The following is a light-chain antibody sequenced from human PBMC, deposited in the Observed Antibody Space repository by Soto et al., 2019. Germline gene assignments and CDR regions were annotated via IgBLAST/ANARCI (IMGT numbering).Light chain of an antibody. CDR2: DTS. CDR1: QSLTNSF. V-gene: IGKV3-20*01. Sequence: EIVFTQSPGTLSLSPGERAPLSCRARQSLTNSFVAWYQQRPGQAPRLRIYDTSSRASGIPDRFSGSGSGTDFTLTISRLETEDFAVFYCQQYGTSEIIFGQGTRLEIK. J-gene: IGKJ5*01. CDR3: QQYGTSEII.